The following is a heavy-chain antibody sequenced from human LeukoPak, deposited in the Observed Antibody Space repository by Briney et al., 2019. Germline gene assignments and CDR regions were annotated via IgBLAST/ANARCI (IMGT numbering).Heavy chain of an antibody. CDR2: IYPGDSDT. CDR3: ARRDLGYCSGGSCYSGSSADYFDY. Sequence: GESLKISCKGSGYSFTSYWVGGGRPMPGKGLGGVGIIYPGDSDTRYSPSFQGQVTISADKSISTAYLQWSSLKASDTAMYYCARRDLGYCSGGSCYSGSSADYFDYWGQGTLVTVSS. D-gene: IGHD2-15*01. J-gene: IGHJ4*02. V-gene: IGHV5-51*01. CDR1: GYSFTSYW.